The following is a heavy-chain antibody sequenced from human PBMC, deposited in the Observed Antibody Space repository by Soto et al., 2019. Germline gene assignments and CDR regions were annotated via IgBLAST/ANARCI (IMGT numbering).Heavy chain of an antibody. CDR1: GFSMTNHA. D-gene: IGHD3-9*01. J-gene: IGHJ4*02. CDR2: ISSTGSKT. Sequence: VGSLRLSCVVSGFSMTNHALTWVRQAPGKVLEWVSSISSTGSKTCYADSIKGRFTISRDNSKNTVFLQMNSLRPDDMAFYFCAREPKPFLTGYYDLWGQGTLLTVSS. CDR3: AREPKPFLTGYYDL. V-gene: IGHV3-23*01.